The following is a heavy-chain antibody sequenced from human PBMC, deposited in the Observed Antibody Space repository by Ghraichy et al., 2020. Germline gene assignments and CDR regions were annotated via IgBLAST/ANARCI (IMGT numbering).Heavy chain of an antibody. Sequence: GGSLRLSCAASGFTFSSYSMNWVRQAPGKGLEWVSYISSSSSTIYYADSVKGRFTISRDNAKNSLYLQMNSLRAEDTAVYYCASGGYDVKIRILYYDLWNWGQGTLVTVSS. V-gene: IGHV3-48*01. CDR2: ISSSSSTI. J-gene: IGHJ4*02. CDR1: GFTFSSYS. D-gene: IGHD3-3*01. CDR3: ASGGYDVKIRILYYDLWN.